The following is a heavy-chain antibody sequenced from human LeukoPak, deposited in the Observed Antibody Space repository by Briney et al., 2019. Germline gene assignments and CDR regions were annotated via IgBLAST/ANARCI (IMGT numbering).Heavy chain of an antibody. J-gene: IGHJ6*03. CDR1: GYSFTSYW. CDR2: IYPDDSDA. Sequence: GESLKISCKGSGYSFTSYWIGWVRQMPGKGLEWIGVIYPDDSDARYSPSFQGQVTISADKSISTTYLQWSSLKASDTAIYYCARQRAGFCSGGSCYSDYYYNYMDVWGKGTTVTVSS. V-gene: IGHV5-51*01. CDR3: ARQRAGFCSGGSCYSDYYYNYMDV. D-gene: IGHD2-15*01.